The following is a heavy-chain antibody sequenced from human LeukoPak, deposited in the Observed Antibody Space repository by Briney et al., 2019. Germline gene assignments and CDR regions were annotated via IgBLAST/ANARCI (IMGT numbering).Heavy chain of an antibody. Sequence: GGSLRLSCAASGFTFSSYAMSWVRQAPGKGLEWVSAISGSGGSTYCADSGKGRFTISRDNSKNTLYLQMNSLRAEDTAVYYCAKSASLGYCSGGSCYFDYWGQGTLVTVSS. J-gene: IGHJ4*02. CDR3: AKSASLGYCSGGSCYFDY. V-gene: IGHV3-23*01. D-gene: IGHD2-15*01. CDR2: ISGSGGST. CDR1: GFTFSSYA.